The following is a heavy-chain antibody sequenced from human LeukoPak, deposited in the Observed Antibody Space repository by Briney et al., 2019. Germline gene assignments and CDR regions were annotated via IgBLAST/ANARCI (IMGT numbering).Heavy chain of an antibody. J-gene: IGHJ5*02. CDR1: GFTLSSYA. CDR2: ISGSGSSR. V-gene: IGHV3-23*01. CDR3: AKEGPHCSSNSSYLKGFDP. D-gene: IGHD2-2*01. Sequence: GGSLRLSCAASGFTLSSYAMSRVRQAPGKERDCVSAISGSGSSRSYANSGKGRFTISRYNSKNTLYLQINSLRAENTGVYYCAKEGPHCSSNSSYLKGFDPWGQGTLVTVSS.